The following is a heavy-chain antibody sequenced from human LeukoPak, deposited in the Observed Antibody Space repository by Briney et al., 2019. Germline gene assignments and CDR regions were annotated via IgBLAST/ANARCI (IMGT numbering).Heavy chain of an antibody. Sequence: GGSLRLSCAASGFTFSSYGMHWVRQAPGKGLEWVAVISYDGSNKYYADSVKGRFTISRDNSKNTLYLQMNSLRAEDTAVYYCAKLLYDYGLVYYYYYYMDVWGKGTTVTVSS. J-gene: IGHJ6*03. V-gene: IGHV3-30*18. CDR2: ISYDGSNK. D-gene: IGHD4-17*01. CDR3: AKLLYDYGLVYYYYYYMDV. CDR1: GFTFSSYG.